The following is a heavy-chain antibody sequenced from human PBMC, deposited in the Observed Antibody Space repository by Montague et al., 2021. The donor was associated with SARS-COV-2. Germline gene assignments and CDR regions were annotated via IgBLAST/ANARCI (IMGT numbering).Heavy chain of an antibody. CDR3: ARGGTIFGVVIRPFDY. V-gene: IGHV4-31*03. D-gene: IGHD3-3*01. CDR1: GGSISSGGYY. J-gene: IGHJ4*02. CDR2: IYYSGST. Sequence: TLSLTCTVSGGSISSGGYYWSWIRQHPGKGLEWIGYIYYSGSTYYNPSLKSRVTISVDTSKNQFSLKLSSVTAADTAVYYCARGGTIFGVVIRPFDYWGQGTLVTVSS.